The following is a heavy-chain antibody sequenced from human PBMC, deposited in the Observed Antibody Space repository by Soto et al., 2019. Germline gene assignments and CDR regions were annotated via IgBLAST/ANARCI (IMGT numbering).Heavy chain of an antibody. D-gene: IGHD2-2*01. J-gene: IGHJ6*02. CDR3: ARDLGIVLVPAATYYGMDV. CDR2: ISSSGSTI. V-gene: IGHV3-11*01. CDR1: GFTFSDYY. Sequence: GGSLRLSCAASGFTFSDYYMSWIRQAPGKGLEWVSYISSSGSTIYYADSVKGRFTISRDNAKNSLYLQMNSLRAEDTAVYYCARDLGIVLVPAATYYGMDVWGQGTTVTVS.